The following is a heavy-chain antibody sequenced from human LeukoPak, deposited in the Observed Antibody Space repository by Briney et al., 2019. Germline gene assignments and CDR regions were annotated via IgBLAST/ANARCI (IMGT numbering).Heavy chain of an antibody. CDR3: ARDGWPGSSYYRPFDY. D-gene: IGHD3-10*01. CDR2: ISSGSNYI. Sequence: GGSLRLSCAASGFSFSSYSINWIRQTPGKGLEWVSSISSGSNYIYYVDSVKGRFIISRDNAENSLHLQMNSLRAEDTAVYYCARDGWPGSSYYRPFDYWGQGTLVTVSS. J-gene: IGHJ4*02. V-gene: IGHV3-21*01. CDR1: GFSFSSYS.